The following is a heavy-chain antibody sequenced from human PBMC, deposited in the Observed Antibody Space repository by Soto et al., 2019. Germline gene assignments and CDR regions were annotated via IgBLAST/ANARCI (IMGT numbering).Heavy chain of an antibody. V-gene: IGHV3-30-3*01. D-gene: IGHD4-17*01. CDR2: ISYDGGNK. Sequence: GGSLRLSCAASGFTFSSYAMHWVRQAPGKGLEWVAVISYDGGNKYYADSVKGRFTISRDNSKNTLYLQMNSLRAEDTAVYYCAREDTVTDGMDVWGQGTTVTVSS. CDR1: GFTFSSYA. J-gene: IGHJ6*02. CDR3: AREDTVTDGMDV.